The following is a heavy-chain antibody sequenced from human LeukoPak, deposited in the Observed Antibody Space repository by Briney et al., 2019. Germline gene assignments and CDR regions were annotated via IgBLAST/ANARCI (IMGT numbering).Heavy chain of an antibody. J-gene: IGHJ4*02. CDR3: ARNSYYDFWSGYSFDY. V-gene: IGHV1-2*02. Sequence: ASVKVSCKASGYTFTGYYMHLVRQAPGQGLEWMGWINPNSGGTNYAQKFQGRVTMTRDTSMSTAYMELSRLRSDDTAVYYCARNSYYDFWSGYSFDYWGQGTLVTVSS. CDR1: GYTFTGYY. CDR2: INPNSGGT. D-gene: IGHD3-3*01.